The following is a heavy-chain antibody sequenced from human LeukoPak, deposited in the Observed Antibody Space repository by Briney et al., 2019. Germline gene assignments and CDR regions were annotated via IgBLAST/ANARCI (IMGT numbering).Heavy chain of an antibody. CDR1: GFTFSTYW. CDR2: INGDGSST. J-gene: IGHJ4*02. CDR3: ARALGDI. V-gene: IGHV3-74*01. Sequence: GGSLRLSCAASGFTFSTYWMHWVRQAPGKGLVWVSRINGDGSSTSYGDSVKGQFTISRDNAKNTLYLQMNGLRVEDTAVYYCARALGDIRGQGTLVTVSS.